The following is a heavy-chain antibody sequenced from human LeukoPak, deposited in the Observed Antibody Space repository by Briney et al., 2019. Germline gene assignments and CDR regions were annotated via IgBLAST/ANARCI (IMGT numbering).Heavy chain of an antibody. V-gene: IGHV3-15*01. CDR1: GFTFSNAW. CDR3: AKDSEYQLLGAFDI. CDR2: IKSKTDGGTT. Sequence: PGGSLRLSCAASGFTFSNAWMSWVRQAPGKGLEWVGRIKSKTDGGTTDYAAPVKGRFTISRDDSKNTLYLQMNSLRAEDTAVYYCAKDSEYQLLGAFDIWGQGTMVTVSS. J-gene: IGHJ3*02. D-gene: IGHD2-2*01.